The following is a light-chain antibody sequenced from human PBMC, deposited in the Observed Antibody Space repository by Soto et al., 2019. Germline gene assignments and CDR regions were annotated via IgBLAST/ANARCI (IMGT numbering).Light chain of an antibody. Sequence: CRASQSISSYLNWYQQKPGKAPKLLIFAASSLQSGVPSRFSCNRSGPEFTLTISSLQPEDFATYYCQQSFSSPRTFGQGTKVDIK. CDR3: QQSFSSPRT. CDR1: QSISSY. J-gene: IGKJ1*01. CDR2: AAS. V-gene: IGKV1-39*01.